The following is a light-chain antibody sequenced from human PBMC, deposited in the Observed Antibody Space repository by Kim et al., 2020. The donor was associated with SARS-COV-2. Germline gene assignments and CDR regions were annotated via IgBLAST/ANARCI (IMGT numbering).Light chain of an antibody. V-gene: IGKV1-33*01. J-gene: IGKJ2*01. CDR3: QQYDNLLMYT. CDR1: QDISNY. CDR2: DAS. Sequence: DIQMTQSPSSLSASVGDRVTITCQASQDISNYLNWYQQKPGKAPKLLIYDASNLETGVPSRFSGSGSVTDFTFTISSLQPEDIATYYCQQYDNLLMYTFGQGTKLEI.